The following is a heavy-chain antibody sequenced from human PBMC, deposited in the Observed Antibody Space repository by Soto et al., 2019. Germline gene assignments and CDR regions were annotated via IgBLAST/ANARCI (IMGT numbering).Heavy chain of an antibody. J-gene: IGHJ6*02. CDR2: IYYSGST. Sequence: VSGGSVSSGSYYWSWIRQPPGKGLEWIGYIYYSGSTNYNPSLKSRVTISVDTSKNQFSLKLSSVTAADTAVYYCARDWVAAAGSRRFYYYYGMDVWGQGTTVTVSS. D-gene: IGHD6-13*01. CDR1: GGSVSSGSYY. V-gene: IGHV4-61*01. CDR3: ARDWVAAAGSRRFYYYYGMDV.